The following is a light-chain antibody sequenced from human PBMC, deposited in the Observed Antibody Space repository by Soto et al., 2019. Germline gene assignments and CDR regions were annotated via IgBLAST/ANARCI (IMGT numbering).Light chain of an antibody. Sequence: DIVMTQSPDSLAVSLGERATINCKSRQTVLYNSNNKIYLAWYQHKPGQPPKLLIYWASTRESGVPARFSGSGSGTDFTLTISSLQAEDVAVYYCQQYYSTPWTFGQGTKVDIK. V-gene: IGKV4-1*01. CDR2: WAS. CDR3: QQYYSTPWT. J-gene: IGKJ1*01. CDR1: QTVLYNSNNKIY.